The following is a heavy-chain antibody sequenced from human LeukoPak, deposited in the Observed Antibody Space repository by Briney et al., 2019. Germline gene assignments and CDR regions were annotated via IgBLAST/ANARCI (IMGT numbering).Heavy chain of an antibody. Sequence: PGGSLRLSCIVSGFTLSSYEMSWIRQAPGKGLEWVASIDYSGGSAYYADSVKGRFSISRDDSKNTLYLQMNSLRAEDTALYYCTRNSGGYGISWGQGTLVTVSS. CDR1: GFTLSSYE. J-gene: IGHJ4*02. V-gene: IGHV3-23*01. CDR3: TRNSGGYGIS. CDR2: IDYSGGSA. D-gene: IGHD6-19*01.